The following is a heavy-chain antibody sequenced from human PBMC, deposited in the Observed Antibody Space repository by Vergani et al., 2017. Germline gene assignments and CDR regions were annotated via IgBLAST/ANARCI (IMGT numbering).Heavy chain of an antibody. J-gene: IGHJ5*02. CDR2: IYGSGNI. CDR1: GVSVSSTAFY. CDR3: ARGETRTGWLDP. Sequence: QVQLQESGPGLVKPSQTLSLTCSVSGVSVSSTAFYWNWIRQPAGKGLDWIGRIYGSGNINYKPSLASRVTISRDTSKNQFSRKVHSVTAADTAVYYCARGETRTGWLDPWGQGTQVIVSS. V-gene: IGHV4-61*02. D-gene: IGHD3/OR15-3a*01.